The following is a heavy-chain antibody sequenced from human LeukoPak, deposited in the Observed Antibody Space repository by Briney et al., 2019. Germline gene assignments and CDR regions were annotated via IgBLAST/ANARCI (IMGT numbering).Heavy chain of an antibody. CDR1: GGSISSGSYY. V-gene: IGHV4-61*02. D-gene: IGHD3-3*02. Sequence: SQTLSLTCTVSGGSISSGSYYWSWIRQPAGKGLEWIGRIYTSGSTNYNPSLKSRVTISVDTSKNQFSLKLSSVTAADTAVYYCARGHFWSDQQLAWGQGTLVTVSS. J-gene: IGHJ5*02. CDR2: IYTSGST. CDR3: ARGHFWSDQQLA.